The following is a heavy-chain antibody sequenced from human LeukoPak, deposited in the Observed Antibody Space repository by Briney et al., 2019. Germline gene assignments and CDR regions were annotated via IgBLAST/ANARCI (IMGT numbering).Heavy chain of an antibody. J-gene: IGHJ6*03. CDR2: MNPNSGNT. CDR1: GYTFTSYD. CDR3: ARLGYSYGKTYYYYYYMDV. Sequence: ASVKVSCKASGYTFTSYDINWVRQATGQGLEWMGWMNPNSGNTGYAQKFQGRVTITRNTSISTAYMELSSLRAEDTAVYYCARLGYSYGKTYYYYYYMDVWGKGTTVTVSS. D-gene: IGHD5-18*01. V-gene: IGHV1-8*03.